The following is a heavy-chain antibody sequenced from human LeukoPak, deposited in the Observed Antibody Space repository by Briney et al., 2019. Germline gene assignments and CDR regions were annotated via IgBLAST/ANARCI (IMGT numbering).Heavy chain of an antibody. J-gene: IGHJ4*02. V-gene: IGHV3-48*01. CDR1: GFTFSSYS. D-gene: IGHD1-26*01. CDR2: ITSSSSTI. Sequence: PGGSLRLSCAASGFTFSSYSMNWVRQAPGKGLEWVPYITSSSSTIYYADSVKGRFTISRDNAKNSLHLQMNSLRAEDTTVYYCARGSGSYQIFDYWGQGTLVTVSP. CDR3: ARGSGSYQIFDY.